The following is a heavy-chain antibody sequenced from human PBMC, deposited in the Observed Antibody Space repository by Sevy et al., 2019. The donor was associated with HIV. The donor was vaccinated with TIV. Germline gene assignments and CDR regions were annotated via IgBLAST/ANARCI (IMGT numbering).Heavy chain of an antibody. CDR2: ISSSSSTI. CDR3: ARDQWIFSSSIVGTIGNHFDY. CDR1: GFTFSSYS. J-gene: IGHJ4*02. Sequence: GGSLRLSCAASGFTFSSYSMNWVRQAPGKGLEWVSYISSSSSTIYYADSVKGRFTISRDNAKNSLYLQMNSLRAEDTAVYYCARDQWIFSSSIVGTIGNHFDYWGQGTLVTVSS. V-gene: IGHV3-48*01. D-gene: IGHD5-12*01.